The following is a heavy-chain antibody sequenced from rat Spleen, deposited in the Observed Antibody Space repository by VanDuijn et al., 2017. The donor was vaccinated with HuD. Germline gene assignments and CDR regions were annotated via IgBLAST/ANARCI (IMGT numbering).Heavy chain of an antibody. J-gene: IGHJ2*01. D-gene: IGHD1-11*01. CDR3: ARQGLRRVPHFDY. Sequence: EVQLVESGGGLVQPGRSLKFSCAASGFTFSDYAMAWVRQAPKKGLEWVATIIYDGSSTYYRDSVKGRFTISRDNAKSTLYLQMDSLRSEDTATYYCARQGLRRVPHFDYWGQGVMVTVSS. CDR1: GFTFSDYA. CDR2: IIYDGSST. V-gene: IGHV5-17*01.